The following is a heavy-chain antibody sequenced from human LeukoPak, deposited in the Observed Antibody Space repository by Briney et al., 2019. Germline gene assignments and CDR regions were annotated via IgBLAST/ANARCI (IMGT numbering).Heavy chain of an antibody. CDR3: TRDAVVVPAAGVDWLDP. V-gene: IGHV3-73*01. CDR2: IRSKANSYAT. Sequence: PGGSLRLSCAASGFTFSGSAMHWVRQASGKGLEWVGRIRSKANSYATAYAASVKGRFTISRDDSKNTAYLQMNSLKTEDTAVYYCTRDAVVVPAAGVDWLDPWGQGTLVTVSS. J-gene: IGHJ5*02. D-gene: IGHD2-2*01. CDR1: GFTFSGSA.